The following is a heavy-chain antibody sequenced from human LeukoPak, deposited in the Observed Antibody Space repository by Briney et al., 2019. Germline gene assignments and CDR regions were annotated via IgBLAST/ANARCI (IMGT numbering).Heavy chain of an antibody. CDR1: GFTFSSYE. V-gene: IGHV3-48*03. Sequence: GGSLRLSCAASGFTFSSYEMNWVRQAPGKGLEWVSYISGSGSTIYYAGSVKGRFTISRDNAKISLYLQMNSLRAEDTAIYYCVSAYGGLLDYWGQGILVTVSS. J-gene: IGHJ4*02. D-gene: IGHD3-10*01. CDR3: VSAYGGLLDY. CDR2: ISGSGSTI.